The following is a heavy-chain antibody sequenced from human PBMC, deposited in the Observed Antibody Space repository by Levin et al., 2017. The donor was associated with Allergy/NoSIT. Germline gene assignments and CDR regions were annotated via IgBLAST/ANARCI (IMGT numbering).Heavy chain of an antibody. V-gene: IGHV3-30*04. CDR3: AREFVAVTGGYYFDY. CDR1: GFTFSRFD. D-gene: IGHD6-19*01. Sequence: GESLKISCAASGFTFSRFDMHWVRQAPGKGLEWVAVISYDGSKKYYGDSVKGRFTISRDNSKNTLYLQMNSLTTEDTAIYYCAREFVAVTGGYYFDYWDQGTLVTVSS. CDR2: ISYDGSKK. J-gene: IGHJ4*02.